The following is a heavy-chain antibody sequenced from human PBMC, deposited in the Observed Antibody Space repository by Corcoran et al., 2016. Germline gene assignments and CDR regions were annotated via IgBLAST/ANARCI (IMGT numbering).Heavy chain of an antibody. CDR3: ARDLSSSWSIDY. V-gene: IGHV3-30*03. J-gene: IGHJ4*02. Sequence: QVQLVESGGGVVQPGRSLRLSCAASGFTFRSYGMHWVRQAPGKGLEWVAVISYDGSNKYYAASVEGRVTISRDNSKNTLYRQMNSLVAEETAVYYCARDLSSSWSIDYWGQGTLVTVSS. D-gene: IGHD6-13*01. CDR2: ISYDGSNK. CDR1: GFTFRSYG.